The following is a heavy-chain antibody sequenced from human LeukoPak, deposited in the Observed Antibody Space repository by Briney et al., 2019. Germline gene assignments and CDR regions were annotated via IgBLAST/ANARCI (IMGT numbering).Heavy chain of an antibody. V-gene: IGHV3-23*01. CDR2: ISGSGGST. CDR1: GFTFSSYA. CDR3: AKDLISYYYDSSGYYPTFDY. D-gene: IGHD3-22*01. J-gene: IGHJ4*02. Sequence: GGSLRLSCAASGFTFSSYAMSWVHQAPGKGLEWVSAISGSGGSTYYADSVKGRFTISRDNSKNTLYLQMYSLRAEDTAVYYCAKDLISYYYDSSGYYPTFDYWGQGTLVTVSS.